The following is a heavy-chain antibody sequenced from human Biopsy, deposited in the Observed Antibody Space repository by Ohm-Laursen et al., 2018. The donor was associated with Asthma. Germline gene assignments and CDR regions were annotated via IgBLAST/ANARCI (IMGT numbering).Heavy chain of an antibody. CDR1: GFTFSNYA. J-gene: IGHJ3*02. CDR2: VSSDGHNK. D-gene: IGHD3-22*01. CDR3: ARQSGQDYGDSSGFDI. V-gene: IGHV3-30*03. Sequence: SSLRLSCAASGFTFSNYAMSWVRQGPGKGLEWVALVSSDGHNKYYEDSVKGRFTISRDNSRNRLYLQINRLTVEDSAVYFCARQSGQDYGDSSGFDIWGQGTKVAVSS.